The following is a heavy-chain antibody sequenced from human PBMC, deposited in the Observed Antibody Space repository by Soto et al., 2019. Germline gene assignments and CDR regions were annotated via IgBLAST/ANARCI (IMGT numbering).Heavy chain of an antibody. CDR2: IKQDGSEK. CDR3: ARGLYSYEY. J-gene: IGHJ4*02. D-gene: IGHD5-18*01. V-gene: IGHV3-7*05. Sequence: PGGSLRLSCAASGFTFNIYWMNWVRQAPGKGLEWVANIKQDGSEKYYVDSVKGRFTISRDNAKNSLYLEMNSLRAEDTAVYYCARGLYSYEYWGQGTLVTVSS. CDR1: GFTFNIYW.